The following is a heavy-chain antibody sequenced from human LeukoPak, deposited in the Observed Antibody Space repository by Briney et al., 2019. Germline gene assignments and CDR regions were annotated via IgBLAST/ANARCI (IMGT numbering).Heavy chain of an antibody. V-gene: IGHV3-30*02. D-gene: IGHD2-21*02. Sequence: VGSLRLSCAASGFTFSSYGMHWVRQAPGKGLEWVAFIRYDGSNKYYADSVKGRFTISRDNSKNTLYLQMNSLRAEDTAVYYCAKDRGLGTYCGGDCYTNFDYWGQGTLVTVSS. CDR1: GFTFSSYG. CDR2: IRYDGSNK. CDR3: AKDRGLGTYCGGDCYTNFDY. J-gene: IGHJ4*02.